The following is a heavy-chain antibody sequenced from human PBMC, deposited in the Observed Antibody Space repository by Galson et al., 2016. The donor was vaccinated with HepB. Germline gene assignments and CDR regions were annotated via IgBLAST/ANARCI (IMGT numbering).Heavy chain of an antibody. CDR3: ARGPLYYGSGPSYGMDV. D-gene: IGHD3-10*01. CDR2: ISGDSGYI. V-gene: IGHV3-21*04. Sequence: SLRLSCAASGFSFTAYSMNWVRQAPGKGLEWVSSISGDSGYIHYADSVRGRFTISRDYARNSLHLQLNSLRADDTAVYYCARGPLYYGSGPSYGMDVWGQGTLVTVSS. J-gene: IGHJ6*02. CDR1: GFSFTAYS.